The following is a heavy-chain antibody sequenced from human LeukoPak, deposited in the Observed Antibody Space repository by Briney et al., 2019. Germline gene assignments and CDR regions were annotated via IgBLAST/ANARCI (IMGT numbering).Heavy chain of an antibody. CDR1: GFTFSSYA. J-gene: IGHJ4*02. V-gene: IGHV3-30-3*01. D-gene: IGHD3-10*01. CDR3: ARDIVIGSGSCLD. CDR2: ISYDGSNK. Sequence: GRSLRLSCAASGFTFSSYAMHWVRQAPGKELEWVAVISYDGSNKYYADSVKGRFTISRDNAKNTVYLQMNSLRVEDTAVYYCARDIVIGSGSCLDWGQGTLVTVSS.